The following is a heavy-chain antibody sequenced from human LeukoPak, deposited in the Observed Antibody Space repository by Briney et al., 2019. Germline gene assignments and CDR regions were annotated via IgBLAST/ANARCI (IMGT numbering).Heavy chain of an antibody. CDR2: ISYDGSNK. J-gene: IGHJ3*02. D-gene: IGHD3-22*01. V-gene: IGHV3-30*04. CDR3: AKVWVLLYDI. Sequence: GRSLRLSCAASGFTFSSYAMHWVRQAPGKGLEWVAVISYDGSNKYYADSVKGRFTISRDNSKNTLYLQMNSLRAEDTAVYYCAKVWVLLYDIWGQGTMVTVSS. CDR1: GFTFSSYA.